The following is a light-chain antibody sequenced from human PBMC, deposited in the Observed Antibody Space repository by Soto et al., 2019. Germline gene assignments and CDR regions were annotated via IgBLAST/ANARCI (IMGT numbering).Light chain of an antibody. CDR3: QQSYSTPRT. CDR1: QSISSH. V-gene: IGKV1-39*01. J-gene: IGKJ1*01. CDR2: AAS. Sequence: DIRLTQSPPSLSASVGDRVTITCRASQSISSHLNWYQQKPGKAPKLLIYAASSLQSGVPSRFSGNRSRTDFTLSISSLQTEEFATYYCQQSYSTPRTFGQGTKVEIK.